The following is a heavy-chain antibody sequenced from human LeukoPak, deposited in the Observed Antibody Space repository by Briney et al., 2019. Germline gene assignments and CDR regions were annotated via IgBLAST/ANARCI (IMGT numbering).Heavy chain of an antibody. D-gene: IGHD4-11*01. J-gene: IGHJ6*03. CDR2: MNPNSGNT. CDR3: ARGPAYSNYWASYYYYMDV. Sequence: ASVRVSCKASGYTFTNYDINWVRQATGQGLEWMGWMNPNSGNTGYAEKFQGRVTITRDTSITTAYMELSSLRSEDSAVYYCARGPAYSNYWASYYYYMDVWGKGTTVTVSS. V-gene: IGHV1-8*03. CDR1: GYTFTNYD.